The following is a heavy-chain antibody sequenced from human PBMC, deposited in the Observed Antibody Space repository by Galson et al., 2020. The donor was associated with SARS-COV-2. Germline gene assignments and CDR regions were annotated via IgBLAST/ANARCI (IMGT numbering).Heavy chain of an antibody. CDR1: GGSFSGYC. CDR3: ARAPDVDILNGEYADGFDS. D-gene: IGHD3-9*01. CDR2: INHSGAT. Sequence: SETLSLTCAVYGGSFSGYCWTWIRQPPGKGLEWIGEINHSGATNYNPSLKSRIAMSVDTSKNQFSLNLSSVIAADTAVYYCARAPDVDILNGEYADGFDSWGRGTMVTVYS. J-gene: IGHJ3*02. V-gene: IGHV4-34*01.